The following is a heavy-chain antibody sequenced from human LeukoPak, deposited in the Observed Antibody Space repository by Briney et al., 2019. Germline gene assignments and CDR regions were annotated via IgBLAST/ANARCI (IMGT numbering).Heavy chain of an antibody. CDR3: ARHGWAVAGARIDY. V-gene: IGHV4-34*01. J-gene: IGHJ4*02. CDR2: INQSGST. Sequence: PSETLSLTCAVYGGSFSGYYWSWIRQPPGKGLEWIGEINQSGSTNYNPSLKSRVTISMDTSKNQFSLKLSSVTAADTAVYYCARHGWAVAGARIDYWGQGTLVTVSS. D-gene: IGHD6-19*01. CDR1: GGSFSGYY.